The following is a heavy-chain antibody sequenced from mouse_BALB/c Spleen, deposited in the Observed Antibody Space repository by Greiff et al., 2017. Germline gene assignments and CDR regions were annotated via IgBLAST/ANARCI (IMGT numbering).Heavy chain of an antibody. J-gene: IGHJ4*01. CDR1: GFNIKDYY. V-gene: IGHV14-4*02. D-gene: IGHD3-3*01. CDR3: ARTGDVEGDY. Sequence: VQLKESGAELVRSGASVKLSCTASGFNIKDYYMHWVKQRPEQGLEWIGWIDPENGDTEYAPKFQGKATMTADTSSNTAYLQLSSLTSEDTAVYYCARTGDVEGDYWGQGTSVTVSS. CDR2: IDPENGDT.